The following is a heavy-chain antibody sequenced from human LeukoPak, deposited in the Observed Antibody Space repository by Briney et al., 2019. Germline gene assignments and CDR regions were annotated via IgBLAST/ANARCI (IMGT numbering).Heavy chain of an antibody. J-gene: IGHJ4*02. CDR2: IYHSGST. Sequence: SETLSHTCAVSGYSISSGYYWGWIRQPPGKGLEWIGSIYHSGSTYYNPSLKSRVTISVDTSKNQFSLKLSSVTAADTAVYYCASRGPMVRGVGDYWGQGTLVTVSS. V-gene: IGHV4-38-2*01. CDR1: GYSISSGYY. CDR3: ASRGPMVRGVGDY. D-gene: IGHD3-10*01.